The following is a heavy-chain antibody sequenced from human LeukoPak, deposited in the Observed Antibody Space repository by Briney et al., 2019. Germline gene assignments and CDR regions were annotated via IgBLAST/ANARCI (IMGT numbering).Heavy chain of an antibody. Sequence: GGSLRLSCAASGFTFSSYEMNWVRQAPGKGLEWVSYISSSGSTIYYADSVKGRFTISRDNAKNSLYLQMNSLRAEDTAVYYCARALESYYYGMDVWGQGTTVTVSS. CDR2: ISSSGSTI. V-gene: IGHV3-48*03. J-gene: IGHJ6*02. D-gene: IGHD2/OR15-2a*01. CDR1: GFTFSSYE. CDR3: ARALESYYYGMDV.